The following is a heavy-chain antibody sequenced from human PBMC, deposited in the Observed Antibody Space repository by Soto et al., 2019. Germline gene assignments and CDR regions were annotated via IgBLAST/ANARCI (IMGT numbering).Heavy chain of an antibody. V-gene: IGHV1-46*03. CDR2: INPSGGST. D-gene: IGHD3-10*01. CDR1: GYTYTSYY. J-gene: IGHJ6*03. Sequence: ASVKVSCKASGYTYTSYYMQWVRQAPGQGLEWMGIINPSGGSTSYAQKFQGRVTMTRDTSTSTVYMELSSLRSEDTAVYYCARAGEEYEMFWGMVRGVMCCPNMDVWGKGTTVTVSS. CDR3: ARAGEEYEMFWGMVRGVMCCPNMDV.